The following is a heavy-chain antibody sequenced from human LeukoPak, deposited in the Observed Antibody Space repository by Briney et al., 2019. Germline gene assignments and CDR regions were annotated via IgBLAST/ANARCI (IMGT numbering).Heavy chain of an antibody. V-gene: IGHV3-30-3*01. CDR2: ISYDGSNK. J-gene: IGHJ4*02. CDR3: ARPDIVVVPAATVDY. Sequence: GGSLRLSCAASGFTFSSYAMHWVRQAPGKGLEWVAVISYDGSNKYYADSVKGRFTISRDNSKNTLYLQMNSLRAEDTAVYYCARPDIVVVPAATVDYWGQGTLVTVSS. CDR1: GFTFSSYA. D-gene: IGHD2-2*01.